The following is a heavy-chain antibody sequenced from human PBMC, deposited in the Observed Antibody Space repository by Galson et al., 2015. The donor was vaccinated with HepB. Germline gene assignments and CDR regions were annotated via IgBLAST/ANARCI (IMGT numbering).Heavy chain of an antibody. CDR2: FDPEDGET. CDR3: ATDGGQLLSFDY. J-gene: IGHJ4*02. D-gene: IGHD2-2*01. V-gene: IGHV1-24*01. Sequence: SVKVSCKVSGYTLTELSMHWVRQAPGKGLEWMGGFDPEDGETIYAQKFQGRVTMTEDTSTDTAYMELSSLRSEDTAVYYCATDGGQLLSFDYWGQGTLVTVSS. CDR1: GYTLTELS.